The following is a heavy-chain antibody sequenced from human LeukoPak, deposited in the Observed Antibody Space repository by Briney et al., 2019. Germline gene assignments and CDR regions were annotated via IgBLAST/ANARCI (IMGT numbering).Heavy chain of an antibody. CDR1: RDTFTSFY. V-gene: IGHV1-46*01. Sequence: ASVKVSCKGSRDTFTSFYVHWVRQAPGQGLEWMGLISPIGDSTEYSQKFQDRVTMTRDTPTSTAYMELRRLRSEDTAVYYCARGIFGVAKPYYYYYMDVWGKGTTVTVSS. CDR3: ARGIFGVAKPYYYYYMDV. D-gene: IGHD3-3*01. CDR2: ISPIGDST. J-gene: IGHJ6*03.